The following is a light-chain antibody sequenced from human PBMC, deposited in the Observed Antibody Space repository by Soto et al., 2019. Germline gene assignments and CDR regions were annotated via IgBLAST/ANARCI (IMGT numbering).Light chain of an antibody. V-gene: IGLV2-14*01. CDR2: DVI. CDR3: SSYTSSSTLGV. J-gene: IGLJ1*01. Sequence: QSALTQPASVSGSPGQSITISCTGTSSDVGGYNYVSWFQHHPGKAPKLMIYDVINRPSGVSNRFSGSKSGNTASLTISGLQSEAEADYYCSSYTSSSTLGVFGTGTKLTVL. CDR1: SSDVGGYNY.